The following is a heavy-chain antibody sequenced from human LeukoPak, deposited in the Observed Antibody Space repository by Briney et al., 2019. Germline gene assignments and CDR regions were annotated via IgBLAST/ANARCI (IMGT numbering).Heavy chain of an antibody. J-gene: IGHJ6*03. D-gene: IGHD4-17*01. CDR3: ARDKTVSALRRDYMDV. CDR1: GFTFSNYW. CDR2: INLDGSTT. Sequence: GGTLRLSCVASGFTFSNYWMHWVRQVPGKGLVWVSRINLDGSTTTYADSVKGRFTISRDNAKNTLYLQMNSLRAEDTALYYCARDKTVSALRRDYMDVWGKGTTVTVSS. V-gene: IGHV3-74*01.